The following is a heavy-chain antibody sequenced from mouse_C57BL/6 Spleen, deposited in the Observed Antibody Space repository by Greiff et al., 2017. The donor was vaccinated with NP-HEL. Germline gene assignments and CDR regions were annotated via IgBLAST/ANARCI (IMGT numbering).Heavy chain of an antibody. D-gene: IGHD1-1*01. J-gene: IGHJ3*01. CDR2: IDPSDSYT. Sequence: QVQLQQPGAELVRPGTSVKLSCKASGYTFTSYWMHWVKQRPGQGLEWIGVIDPSDSYTNYNQKFKGKATLTVDTSSSTAYMQLSSLTSEDSAVYYCARPYYYGSSYPFAYWGQWTLVTVSA. V-gene: IGHV1-59*01. CDR3: ARPYYYGSSYPFAY. CDR1: GYTFTSYW.